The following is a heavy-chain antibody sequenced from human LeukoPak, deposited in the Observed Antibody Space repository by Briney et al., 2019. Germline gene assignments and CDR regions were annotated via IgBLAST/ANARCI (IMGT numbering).Heavy chain of an antibody. D-gene: IGHD6-19*01. J-gene: IGHJ4*02. V-gene: IGHV3-33*01. CDR2: CWYDGSNE. CDR1: GFTSSTAG. Sequence: GGSLRLSCAASGFTSSTAGPHWVRQAPGKGLGRVEVCWYDGSNEYYVGAGKGRFTISRDNSKNALYMQMNSLRAEDTAVYYCAREPSTIAVGCVGYWGQGTRVSVFS. CDR3: AREPSTIAVGCVGY.